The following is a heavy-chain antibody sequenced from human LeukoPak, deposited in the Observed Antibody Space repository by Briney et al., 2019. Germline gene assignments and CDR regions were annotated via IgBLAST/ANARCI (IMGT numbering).Heavy chain of an antibody. CDR1: LYTFTGYY. CDR3: ARLDYGDRDY. Sequence: ASVKVSCKASLYTFTGYYMHWVRQAPGQGLEWMGWINPNSGGTNYVQKFQGRVTMTRDTSISTAYMELSRLRSDDTAVYYCARLDYGDRDYWGQGTLVTVSS. CDR2: INPNSGGT. V-gene: IGHV1-2*02. D-gene: IGHD4-17*01. J-gene: IGHJ4*02.